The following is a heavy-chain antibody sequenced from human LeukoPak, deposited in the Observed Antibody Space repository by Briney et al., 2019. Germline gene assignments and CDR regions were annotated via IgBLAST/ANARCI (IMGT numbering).Heavy chain of an antibody. J-gene: IGHJ3*02. V-gene: IGHV4-59*01. D-gene: IGHD3-22*01. Sequence: PSETLSLTCTVSGGSISSYYWSWIRQPPGKGLEWIGYIYDSGSTNYNPSLKSRVTISVDTSKNQFSLKLSSVTAADTAVYYCACLTTADAFDIWGEGTMVTVSS. CDR3: ACLTTADAFDI. CDR1: GGSISSYY. CDR2: IYDSGST.